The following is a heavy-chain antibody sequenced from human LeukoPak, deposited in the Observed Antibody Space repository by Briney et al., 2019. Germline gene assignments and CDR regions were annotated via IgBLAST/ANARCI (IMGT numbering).Heavy chain of an antibody. CDR1: GYTFTNYG. CDR2: ISAYNGNT. D-gene: IGHD6-19*01. Sequence: SVKVSCKASGYTFTNYGISWVRQAPGQGLECMGWISAYNGNTGYAQKFQGRVTMTRNTSISTAYMELSSLRSEDTAVYYCTSGAVGWQGADYWGQGTLVTVSS. J-gene: IGHJ4*02. CDR3: TSGAVGWQGADY. V-gene: IGHV1-8*02.